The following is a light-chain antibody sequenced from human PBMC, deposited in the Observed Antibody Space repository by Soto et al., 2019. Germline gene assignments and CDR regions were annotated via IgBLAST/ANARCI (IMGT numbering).Light chain of an antibody. Sequence: QTVVTQEPSFSVSHGRTVTLTCGLSSGSVSTSYYPSWYQQTPGQAPPTLISSTNTPSSGVPDRFSGSILGNKAALTITGAQADDESDYYWVLYMGSGIWVFGGGTKLTVL. CDR2: STN. J-gene: IGLJ3*02. V-gene: IGLV8-61*01. CDR1: SGSVSTSYY. CDR3: VLYMGSGIWV.